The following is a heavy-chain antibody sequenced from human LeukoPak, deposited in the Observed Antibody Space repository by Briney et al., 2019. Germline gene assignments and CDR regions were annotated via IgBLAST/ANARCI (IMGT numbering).Heavy chain of an antibody. J-gene: IGHJ4*02. V-gene: IGHV3-11*01. CDR2: ISSSGGTI. CDR1: GFTFSDSY. CDR3: AKEGGDWGEGYFDY. Sequence: GGSLRLSCAASGFTFSDSYMSWIRQVPGKGPEWISYISSSGGTIYYADSVKGRFTISRDNAKNSLYLQMNSLRAEDTAVYYCAKEGGDWGEGYFDYWGQGTLVTVSS. D-gene: IGHD7-27*01.